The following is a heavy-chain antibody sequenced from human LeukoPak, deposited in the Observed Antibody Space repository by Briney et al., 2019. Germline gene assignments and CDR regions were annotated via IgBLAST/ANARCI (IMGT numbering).Heavy chain of an antibody. CDR2: ISWNSGNI. V-gene: IGHV3-9*01. D-gene: IGHD2/OR15-2a*01. CDR3: AKDAYGGATFFYYMDV. CDR1: GFTFDDYA. Sequence: GGSLRLSCAGSGFTFDDYAMHWVRQTPGKGLEWVSGISWNSGNIAYADFVGGRFTISRDNAKDSLSLQMNSLSDEDTAVYYCAKDAYGGATFFYYMDVWGKGTTVTVSS. J-gene: IGHJ6*03.